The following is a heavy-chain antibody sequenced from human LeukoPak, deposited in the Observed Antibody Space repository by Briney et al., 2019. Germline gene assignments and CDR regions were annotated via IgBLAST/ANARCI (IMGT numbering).Heavy chain of an antibody. CDR3: ARGRDGYNFLNRGEYYYFDY. CDR2: FYTSGST. J-gene: IGHJ4*02. CDR1: GGSISSGTYY. Sequence: SETLSLTCTVSGGSISSGTYYWSWIRQPAGKGLEWIGRFYTSGSTNYNPSLKSRVTISVDTSKNQFSLRLNSVTAADTAVYYCARGRDGYNFLNRGEYYYFDYWGQGTLVTVSS. V-gene: IGHV4-61*02. D-gene: IGHD5-24*01.